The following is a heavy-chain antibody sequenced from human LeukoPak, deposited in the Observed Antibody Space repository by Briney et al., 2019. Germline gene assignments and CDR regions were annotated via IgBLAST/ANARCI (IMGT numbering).Heavy chain of an antibody. V-gene: IGHV5-51*01. J-gene: IGHJ4*02. D-gene: IGHD3-22*01. CDR3: ARPSYSYSSGFDY. Sequence: GESLKISCKGSGYIFTSNWIGWVRQMPGKGLEWMGIIYPGDSDTRYSPSFRGQVTISADKSISTAYLQWSSLKASDTAMYYCARPSYSYSSGFDYWGQETLVTVSS. CDR2: IYPGDSDT. CDR1: GYIFTSNW.